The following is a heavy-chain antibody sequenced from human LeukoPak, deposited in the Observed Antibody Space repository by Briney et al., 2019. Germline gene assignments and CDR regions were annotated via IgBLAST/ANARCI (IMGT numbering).Heavy chain of an antibody. CDR2: ISYDGSKK. CDR3: ELDKVAVGDY. J-gene: IGHJ4*02. CDR1: GFTFSSYV. D-gene: IGHD6-19*01. Sequence: GRSLRLSCAASGFTFSSYVMHWVRQAPGKGLEWVASISYDGSKKFYADSVKGRFTVSRDNSKNTLYLQMNSLRPEDTSVYYCELDKVAVGDYWGQGTLVTVSS. V-gene: IGHV3-30*03.